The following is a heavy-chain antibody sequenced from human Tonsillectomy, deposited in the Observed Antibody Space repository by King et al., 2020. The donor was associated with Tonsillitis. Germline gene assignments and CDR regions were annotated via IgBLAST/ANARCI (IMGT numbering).Heavy chain of an antibody. CDR3: ARHGAPNIVVVPAAMPDYYGMDV. CDR2: IDPSDSYT. J-gene: IGHJ6*02. CDR1: GYSFTSYW. D-gene: IGHD2-2*01. Sequence: QLVQSGAEVKKPGGSLRISCKGSGYSFTSYWISWVRQMPGKGLEWMGRIDPSDSYTNYSPSFQGHVTISADKSISTAYLQWSSLKASDTAMYYCARHGAPNIVVVPAAMPDYYGMDVWGQGTTVTVSS. V-gene: IGHV5-10-1*01.